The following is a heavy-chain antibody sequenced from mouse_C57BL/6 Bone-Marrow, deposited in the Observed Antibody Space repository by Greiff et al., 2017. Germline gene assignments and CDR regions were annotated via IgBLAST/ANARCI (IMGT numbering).Heavy chain of an antibody. Sequence: QVQLQQSGPELVKPGASVKISCKASGYAFSSSWMNWVKQRPGKGLEWIGRIYPGDGDTNYNGKFKGKATLTADKSSSTAYMQLSSLTSADSAVYVCAREGPYPSFDYWGQGTTRTVSS. D-gene: IGHD3-3*01. J-gene: IGHJ2*01. CDR1: GYAFSSSW. V-gene: IGHV1-82*01. CDR3: AREGPYPSFDY. CDR2: IYPGDGDT.